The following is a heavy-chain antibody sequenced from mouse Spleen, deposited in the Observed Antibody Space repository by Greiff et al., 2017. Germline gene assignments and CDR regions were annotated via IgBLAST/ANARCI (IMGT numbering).Heavy chain of an antibody. CDR1: GYTFTSYW. CDR3: ARPPDAMDY. Sequence: QVQLKQSGAELVRPGTSVKLSCKASGYTFTSYWMHWVKQRPGQGLEWIGVIDPSDSYTNYNQKFKGKATLTVDTSSSTAYMQLSSLTSEDSAVYYCARPPDAMDYWGQGTSVTVSS. CDR2: IDPSDSYT. V-gene: IGHV1-59*01. J-gene: IGHJ4*01.